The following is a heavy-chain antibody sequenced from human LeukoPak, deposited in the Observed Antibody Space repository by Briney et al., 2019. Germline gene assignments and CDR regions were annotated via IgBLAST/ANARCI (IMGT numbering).Heavy chain of an antibody. J-gene: IGHJ4*02. CDR3: ARDQGFLDY. D-gene: IGHD2/OR15-2a*01. CDR1: GFTFSSYA. V-gene: IGHV3-23*01. CDR2: ISGSGGST. Sequence: GGSLRLSCAASGFTFSSYAMSWVRQAPGKGLEWVSAISGSGGSTYYTDSVKGRFTISRDNSKNTLWLQMNSLRAEDTAVYYCARDQGFLDYWGQGTLVTVSS.